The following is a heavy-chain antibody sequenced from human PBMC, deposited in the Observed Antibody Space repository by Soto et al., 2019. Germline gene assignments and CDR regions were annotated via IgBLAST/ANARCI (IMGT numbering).Heavy chain of an antibody. CDR1: GYTFTSYY. D-gene: IGHD2-21*02. J-gene: IGHJ4*02. CDR3: AIWPSCGGDRYPFAY. CDR2: INPGGGRT. V-gene: IGHV1-46*03. Sequence: SVKASCKASGYTFTSYYIHWVRQAPGQGLEWVAMINPGGGRTNYAQMFQGRVTLTRDTSTGTVDMELSSLTSDDTAVYYCAIWPSCGGDRYPFAYRGQGAPITVSS.